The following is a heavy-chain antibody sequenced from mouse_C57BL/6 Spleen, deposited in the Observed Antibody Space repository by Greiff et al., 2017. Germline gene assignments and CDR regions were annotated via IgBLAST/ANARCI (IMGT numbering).Heavy chain of an antibody. D-gene: IGHD6-5*01. J-gene: IGHJ1*03. CDR1: GYTFTDYE. Sequence: VQLQQSGAELVRPGASVTLSCKASGYTFTDYEMHWVKQTPVHGLEWIGAIDPETGGTAYNQKFKGKAILTADKASSTAYMELRSLTSEDSAVYYCTRWPMPTVRDWYFDVWGTGTTVTVSS. CDR3: TRWPMPTVRDWYFDV. V-gene: IGHV1-15*01. CDR2: IDPETGGT.